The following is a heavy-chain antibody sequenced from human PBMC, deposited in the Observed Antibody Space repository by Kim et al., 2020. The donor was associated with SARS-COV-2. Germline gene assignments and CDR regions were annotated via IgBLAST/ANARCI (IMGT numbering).Heavy chain of an antibody. J-gene: IGHJ4*02. Sequence: SVKVSCKASGGTFSSYAISWVRQAPGQGLEWMGGIIPIFGTANYAQKFQGRVTITADESTSTAYMELSSLRSEDTAVYYCARSDHSDYGDYGVRGGRGDYWGQGTLVTVSS. V-gene: IGHV1-69*13. CDR3: ARSDHSDYGDYGVRGGRGDY. D-gene: IGHD4-17*01. CDR1: GGTFSSYA. CDR2: IIPIFGTA.